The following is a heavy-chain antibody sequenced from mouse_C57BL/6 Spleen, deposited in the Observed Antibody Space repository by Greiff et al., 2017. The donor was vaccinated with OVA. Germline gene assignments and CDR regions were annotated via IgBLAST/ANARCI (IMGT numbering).Heavy chain of an antibody. D-gene: IGHD2-3*01. CDR3: ARDLGWLMDFDY. CDR1: GYTFTSYW. Sequence: VQLQQPGAELVKPGASVKLSCKASGYTFTSYWMHWVKQRPGQGLEWIGMIHPNSGSTNYNEKFKSKATLTVDKSSSTAYMQLSSLTSEGSAGYYCARDLGWLMDFDYWGKGTTLTVSS. V-gene: IGHV1-64*01. CDR2: IHPNSGST. J-gene: IGHJ2*01.